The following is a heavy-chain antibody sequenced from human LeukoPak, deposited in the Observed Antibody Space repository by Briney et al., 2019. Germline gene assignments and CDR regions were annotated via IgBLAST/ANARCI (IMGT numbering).Heavy chain of an antibody. J-gene: IGHJ4*02. Sequence: PSETLSLTCTVSGGSISSGGYYWSWIRQHPGKGLEWIGYIYYSGSTYYNPSLKSRVTISVDTSKNQFSLKLSSVTAADMAVYYCASYYDILTGYYYYFDYWGQGTLVTVSS. CDR3: ASYYDILTGYYYYFDY. CDR1: GGSISSGGYY. CDR2: IYYSGST. D-gene: IGHD3-9*01. V-gene: IGHV4-31*03.